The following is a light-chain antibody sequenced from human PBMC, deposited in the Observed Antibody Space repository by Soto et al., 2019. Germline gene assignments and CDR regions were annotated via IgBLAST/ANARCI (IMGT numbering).Light chain of an antibody. V-gene: IGKV3-20*01. CDR3: QQYGASPFT. CDR2: GAS. J-gene: IGKJ3*01. Sequence: EIVLTQSQGTLSLSPGESATLSCKASESIYINSFAWYYQKPGQPPRLLIYGASTRATGIPDRFSGSGSVTDFVLSIDRLEVEDSGIYYCQQYGASPFTFGPGTRVDIK. CDR1: ESIYINS.